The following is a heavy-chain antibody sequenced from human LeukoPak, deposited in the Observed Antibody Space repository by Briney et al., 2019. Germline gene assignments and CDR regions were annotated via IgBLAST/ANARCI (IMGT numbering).Heavy chain of an antibody. CDR1: GFTFSSYG. D-gene: IGHD6-19*01. V-gene: IGHV3-30*18. CDR2: ISYDGSNK. Sequence: GRSLRLSCAASGFTFSSYGMHWVRLAPGKGLEWVAVISYDGSNKYYADSVKGRFTISRDNSKNTLYLQMNSLRAEDTAVYYCAKESPLYSSGWYFDYWGQGTLVTVSS. CDR3: AKESPLYSSGWYFDY. J-gene: IGHJ4*02.